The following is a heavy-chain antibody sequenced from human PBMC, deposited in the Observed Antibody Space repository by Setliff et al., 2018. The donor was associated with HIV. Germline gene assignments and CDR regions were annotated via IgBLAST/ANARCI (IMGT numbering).Heavy chain of an antibody. V-gene: IGHV3-23*01. CDR1: GFTFSGSA. Sequence: PGGSLRLSCVGSGFTFSGSALHWVRQAPGKGLEWVSVISGSGASTFYADSVKGRFTISRDNSKDRLYLQMNSLRTEDTAVYYCARGGWGVLTYYMDVWGKGTTVTVSS. J-gene: IGHJ6*03. D-gene: IGHD3-10*01. CDR2: ISGSGAST. CDR3: ARGGWGVLTYYMDV.